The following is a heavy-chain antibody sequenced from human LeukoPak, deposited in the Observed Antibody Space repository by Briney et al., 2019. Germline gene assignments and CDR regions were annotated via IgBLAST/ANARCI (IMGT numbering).Heavy chain of an antibody. CDR3: AKGHSKGAAAGSDGLLWVH. CDR1: GFSFSNYA. CDR2: LSGVGSTT. J-gene: IGHJ4*02. D-gene: IGHD6-13*01. V-gene: IGHV3-23*01. Sequence: GGSLRLSCAASGFSFSNYAMTWVRQAPGKGLEWVSPLSGVGSTTYYADSVEGRFTISRDNSNNTLYLQMNSLAVEDTATYFCAKGHSKGAAAGSDGLLWVHWGQGTLVPSPQ.